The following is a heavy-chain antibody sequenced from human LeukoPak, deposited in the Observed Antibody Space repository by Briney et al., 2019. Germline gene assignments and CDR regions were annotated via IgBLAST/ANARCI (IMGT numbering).Heavy chain of an antibody. CDR3: TTDIPFTSGGAIAY. V-gene: IGHV3-15*01. J-gene: IGHJ4*02. Sequence: GGSLRLSCAASGLIFSNCWMTWVRQAPGKGLEWVGRIKSEVDGATRDYAAPVRGRFTLSRDDSRNTLYLQMNSLKTEDTAFYYCTTDIPFTSGGAIAYWGQGTLVTVSS. CDR2: IKSEVDGATR. CDR1: GLIFSNCW. D-gene: IGHD3-16*02.